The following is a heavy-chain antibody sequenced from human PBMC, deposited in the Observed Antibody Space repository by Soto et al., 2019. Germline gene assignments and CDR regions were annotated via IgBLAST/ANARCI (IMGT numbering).Heavy chain of an antibody. CDR3: ARVAEMSKMTQDYYYALDV. J-gene: IGHJ6*04. CDR2: IIPIIGIA. Sequence: QVQLVQSGAEVKKPGSSVKVSCKASGDTFSRHTISWVRQAPGQGLEWMGRIIPIIGIANYAQKFQGRVTITADKSTSTAYIAMSSLRSEDTAVYYCARVAEMSKMTQDYYYALDVWGKGTTVTVSS. V-gene: IGHV1-69*02. CDR1: GDTFSRHT. D-gene: IGHD4-4*01.